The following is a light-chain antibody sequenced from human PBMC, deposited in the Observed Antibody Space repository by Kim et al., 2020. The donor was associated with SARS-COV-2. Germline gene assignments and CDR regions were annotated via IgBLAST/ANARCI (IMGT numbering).Light chain of an antibody. V-gene: IGLV3-19*01. Sequence: SSELTQDPAVSVALRQTVRITCQGDSLRSYYATWYQQKPRQAPLLVIFGRNNRPSGIPDRFSGSTSGNTASLTISGAQAEDEADFYCQSRDSGGNVVFGGGTKVTVL. CDR1: SLRSYY. CDR3: QSRDSGGNVV. J-gene: IGLJ2*01. CDR2: GRN.